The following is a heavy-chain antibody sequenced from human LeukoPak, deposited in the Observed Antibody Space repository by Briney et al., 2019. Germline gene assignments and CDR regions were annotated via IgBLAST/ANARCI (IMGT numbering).Heavy chain of an antibody. CDR1: GGSINSGGYY. CDR3: ARDYFDGSGYHAFDI. Sequence: PSETLSLTCTVSGGSINSGGYYWNWVRQHPGKGLEWIGYIYYNGATYYNPSLKSRVTISVDTPKNQFSVRLSSVTAADTAVYYCARDYFDGSGYHAFDIWGQGTMVTVSS. J-gene: IGHJ3*02. CDR2: IYYNGAT. D-gene: IGHD3-22*01. V-gene: IGHV4-31*03.